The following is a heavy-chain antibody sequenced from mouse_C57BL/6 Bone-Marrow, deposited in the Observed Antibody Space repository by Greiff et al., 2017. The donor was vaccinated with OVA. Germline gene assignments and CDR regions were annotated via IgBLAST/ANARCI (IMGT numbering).Heavy chain of an antibody. D-gene: IGHD2-3*01. V-gene: IGHV1-64*01. Sequence: QVQLQQPGAELVKPGASVKLSCKASGYTFTSYWMHWVKQRPGQGLEWIGMNHPNSGSTNYNEKFKSKATLTVDKSSSTAYMQLSSLTSEDSAVYYCTGYYGLFAYWGQGTLVTVSA. J-gene: IGHJ3*01. CDR1: GYTFTSYW. CDR3: TGYYGLFAY. CDR2: NHPNSGST.